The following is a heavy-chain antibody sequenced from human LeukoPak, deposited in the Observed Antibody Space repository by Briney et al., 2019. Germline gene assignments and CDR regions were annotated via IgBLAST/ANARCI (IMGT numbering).Heavy chain of an antibody. CDR1: GYNFATYW. CDR2: IYPGDSDT. CDR3: ARTRGVVIPRGWFDP. Sequence: GESLKISCKGSGYNFATYWIVWVRQMPGKGLEWMGVIYPGDSDTRYSPSFQGQVTISADKSITTAYLQWSSLKALDTAMYYCARTRGVVIPRGWFDPWGQGTLVTVAS. V-gene: IGHV5-51*01. D-gene: IGHD3-3*01. J-gene: IGHJ5*02.